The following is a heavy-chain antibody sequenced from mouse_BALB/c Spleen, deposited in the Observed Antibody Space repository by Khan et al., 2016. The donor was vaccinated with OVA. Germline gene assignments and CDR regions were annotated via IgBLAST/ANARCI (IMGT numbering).Heavy chain of an antibody. V-gene: IGHV3-2*02. Sequence: EVELQESGPGLVNPSQSLSLTCTVTGYSITSDYAWNWIRQFPGNKLEWMGYISSSGSTNYNPALKSRISITRDTSKNQFFLQLNSVTTEDTATYYCARDGSRYNYAMDYWGQGTSVTVSS. CDR3: ARDGSRYNYAMDY. J-gene: IGHJ4*01. CDR2: ISSSGST. CDR1: GYSITSDYA. D-gene: IGHD2-3*01.